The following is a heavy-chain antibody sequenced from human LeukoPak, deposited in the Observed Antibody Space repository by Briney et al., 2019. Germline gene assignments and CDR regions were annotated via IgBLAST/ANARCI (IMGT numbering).Heavy chain of an antibody. V-gene: IGHV1-69*05. CDR1: GGTFSSYA. Sequence: SVKVSCKASGGTFSSYAISWVRQAPGPGLEWMGRIIPIFGTANYAQKFQGGVTITTDESTSTAYMELSSLRSEDTAVYYCARTVVRDARYFDYWGQGTLVTVSS. CDR2: IIPIFGTA. J-gene: IGHJ4*02. CDR3: ARTVVRDARYFDY. D-gene: IGHD3-10*01.